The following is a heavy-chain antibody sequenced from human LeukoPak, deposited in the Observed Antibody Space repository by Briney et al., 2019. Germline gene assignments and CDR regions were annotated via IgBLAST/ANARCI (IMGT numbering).Heavy chain of an antibody. V-gene: IGHV4-39*01. J-gene: IGHJ4*02. Sequence: SETLSLTCTVSGGSISSSSYYWGWIRQPPGKGLEWIGSIYYSGSTYYNPSLKSRVTISVDTSKNQFSLKLSSVTAADTAVYYCARRGMTGTIGYVDYWGQGTLVTVSS. CDR1: GGSISSSSYY. CDR3: ARRGMTGTIGYVDY. CDR2: IYYSGST. D-gene: IGHD1-20*01.